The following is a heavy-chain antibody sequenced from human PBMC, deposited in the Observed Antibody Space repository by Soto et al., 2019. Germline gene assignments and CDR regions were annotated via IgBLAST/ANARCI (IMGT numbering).Heavy chain of an antibody. Sequence: PGGSLRLSXAASGFTFSSYAMHWVRQAPGKGLEWVAVISYDGSNKYYADSVKGRFTISRDNSKNTLYLQMNSLRAEDTAVYYCARTYYYDSSGYYPLHYWGQGTLVTVSS. CDR1: GFTFSSYA. D-gene: IGHD3-22*01. J-gene: IGHJ4*02. V-gene: IGHV3-30-3*01. CDR2: ISYDGSNK. CDR3: ARTYYYDSSGYYPLHY.